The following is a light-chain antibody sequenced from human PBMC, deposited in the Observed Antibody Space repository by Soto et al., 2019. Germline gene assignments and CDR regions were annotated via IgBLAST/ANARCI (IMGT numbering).Light chain of an antibody. CDR2: SAS. V-gene: IGKV1-9*01. J-gene: IGKJ2*01. CDR3: QQLNSYPYT. Sequence: DIQLTQSPSFLSASVGGRVTITCRASQGISSYLAWYQQKPGKAPKLLIYSASTLQSGVPSRFSGGGSGTEFTLTISSLQPEDFATYYCQQLNSYPYTLGQGTKLEIK. CDR1: QGISSY.